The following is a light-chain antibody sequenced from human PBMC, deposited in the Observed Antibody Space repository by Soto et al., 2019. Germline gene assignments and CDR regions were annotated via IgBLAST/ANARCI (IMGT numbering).Light chain of an antibody. J-gene: IGLJ1*01. CDR1: SSDVGGYNY. CDR3: SSPKV. Sequence: QSVLTQPPSASGSPGQSVTISCTGTSSDVGGYNYVSWYQQHPAKAPKLMIYEVSKRPSGVPDRFSGSKSGNTASLTVSGLQAEDEADYYCSSPKVFGTGTKVTVL. CDR2: EVS. V-gene: IGLV2-8*01.